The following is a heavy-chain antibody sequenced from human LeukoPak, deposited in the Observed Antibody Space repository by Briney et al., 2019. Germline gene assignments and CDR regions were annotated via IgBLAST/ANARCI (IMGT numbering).Heavy chain of an antibody. CDR1: GFTFSSYA. J-gene: IGHJ4*02. D-gene: IGHD3-22*01. CDR2: ISGSGGST. V-gene: IGHV3-23*01. CDR3: AKDLGYKTYYYDSSGYQPAFDY. Sequence: GGSLRLYCAASGFTFSSYAMSWVRQAPGKGLEWVSAISGSGGSTYYADSVKGRFTISRDNSKNTLYLQMNSLRAEDTAVYYCAKDLGYKTYYYDSSGYQPAFDYWGQGTLVTVSS.